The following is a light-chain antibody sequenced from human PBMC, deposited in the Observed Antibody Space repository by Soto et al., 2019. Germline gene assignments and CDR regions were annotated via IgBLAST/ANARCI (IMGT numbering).Light chain of an antibody. CDR1: SSDVGGYNY. Sequence: QSVLTQPPSASGSPGQSVTISCTGTSSDVGGYNYVSWYQQHPGKAPKLMIYEVSKRPSGVPDRFSGSKSGNTASLTVSGIQAEDEADYYCSSYAGSNNLVFGGGT. CDR2: EVS. V-gene: IGLV2-8*01. J-gene: IGLJ2*01. CDR3: SSYAGSNNLV.